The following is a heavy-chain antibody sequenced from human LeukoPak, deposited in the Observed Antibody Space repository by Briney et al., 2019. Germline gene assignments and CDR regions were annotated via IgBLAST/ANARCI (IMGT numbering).Heavy chain of an antibody. D-gene: IGHD3-10*01. CDR1: GGSLSSGGYS. CDR3: ARYYYYGSGSYHYYFDY. Sequence: SETLSLTCAVSGGSLSSGGYSWSWIRQPPGKGLEWIGYIYHSGSTYYNPSLKSRVTISVDRSKNQFSLKLNSVTAADTAVYYCARYYYYGSGSYHYYFDYWGQGTLVTVSS. V-gene: IGHV4-30-2*01. J-gene: IGHJ4*02. CDR2: IYHSGST.